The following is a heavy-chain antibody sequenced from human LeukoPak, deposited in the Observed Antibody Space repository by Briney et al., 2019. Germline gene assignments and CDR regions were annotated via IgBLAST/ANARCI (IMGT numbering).Heavy chain of an antibody. CDR3: ASQSFGRFDP. V-gene: IGHV3-7*02. Sequence: GGSLRLSCAASGFTFRNYWMSWVRQAPGKGLEWVGNIKEDGSVKYYVDSVKGRFTISRDNAKNSLYLQMNSLRAEDTAVYYCASQSFGRFDPWGQGTRVTVSS. CDR1: GFTFRNYW. J-gene: IGHJ5*02. D-gene: IGHD3-16*01. CDR2: IKEDGSVK.